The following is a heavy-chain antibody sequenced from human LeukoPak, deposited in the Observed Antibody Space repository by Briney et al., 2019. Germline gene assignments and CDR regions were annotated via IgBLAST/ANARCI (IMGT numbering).Heavy chain of an antibody. CDR3: TREKRDYYDSSGWAFDY. D-gene: IGHD3-22*01. CDR1: GFTFSGSA. Sequence: GGSLRLSCAASGFTFSGSAMHWVRQASGKGLEWVGRIRSKANSYATAYAASVKGRFTISRDDSKNTAYLQMNSLKTEDTAVYYCTREKRDYYDSSGWAFDYWGQGTLVTVSS. J-gene: IGHJ4*02. CDR2: IRSKANSYAT. V-gene: IGHV3-73*01.